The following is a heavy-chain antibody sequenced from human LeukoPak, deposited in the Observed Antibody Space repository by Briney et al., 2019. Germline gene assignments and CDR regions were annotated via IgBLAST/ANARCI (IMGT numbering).Heavy chain of an antibody. CDR1: GYRFTSYW. D-gene: IGHD1-26*01. J-gene: IGHJ3*02. CDR2: IYPGDSDT. CDR3: ARTGSSGPDAFDI. Sequence: GESLKISCKGSGYRFTSYWIGWARQMPGKGLERMGIIYPGDSDTRYSPSFQGQVTISAVKSISTAYLQWSSLKASDSAMYYCARTGSSGPDAFDIWGQGTMVTVSS. V-gene: IGHV5-51*01.